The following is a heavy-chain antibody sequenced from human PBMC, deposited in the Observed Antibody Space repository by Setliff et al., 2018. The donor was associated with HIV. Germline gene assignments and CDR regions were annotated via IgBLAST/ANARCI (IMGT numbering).Heavy chain of an antibody. Sequence: ASVKVSCKASGGTFENYAISWVRQAPGQGLEWMGKIIPIFDTTIYAEKFQGRITISADKSTATAYLELNSLRSEDSAIYYCARLIPSAYFGPRQDAFDVWG. D-gene: IGHD2-21*01. CDR2: IIPIFDTT. V-gene: IGHV1-69*06. CDR3: ARLIPSAYFGPRQDAFDV. CDR1: GGTFENYA. J-gene: IGHJ3*01.